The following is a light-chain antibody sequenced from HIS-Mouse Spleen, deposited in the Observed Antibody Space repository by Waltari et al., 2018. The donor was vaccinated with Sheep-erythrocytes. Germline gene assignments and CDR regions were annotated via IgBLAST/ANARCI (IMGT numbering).Light chain of an antibody. V-gene: IGLV2-14*01. CDR2: EVS. J-gene: IGLJ3*02. CDR1: SSDVGGYNY. CDR3: SSYTSSSTWV. Sequence: QSALTQPASVSGSPGPSITISCTGTSSDVGGYNYVSWYQQHPGKAPKPMIYEVSNRPSGVSNRFSGSKSGNTASLTISGLQAEDEADYYCSSYTSSSTWVFGGGTKLTVL.